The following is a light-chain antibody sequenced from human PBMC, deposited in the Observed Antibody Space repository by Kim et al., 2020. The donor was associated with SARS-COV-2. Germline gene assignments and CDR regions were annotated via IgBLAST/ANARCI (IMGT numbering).Light chain of an antibody. J-gene: IGKJ4*01. CDR3: QQSGAT. V-gene: IGKV3-15*01. CDR2: SAS. CDR1: QSLSTN. Sequence: TLAVSPWHRVTRSCMASQSLSTNLLWYQQQPGQPPRLLIHSASTRATGSPARFSCSWSGTEFTLTIGSLQSEDFAVYYCQQSGATFGGGTKVDIK.